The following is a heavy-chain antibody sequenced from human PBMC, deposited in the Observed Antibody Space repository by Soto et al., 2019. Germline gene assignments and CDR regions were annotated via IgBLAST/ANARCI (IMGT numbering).Heavy chain of an antibody. D-gene: IGHD3-3*01. CDR3: ARVPRNGGDLWIGYYNALDY. J-gene: IGHJ4*02. CDR2: ISSSSSYT. V-gene: IGHV3-11*06. Sequence: QVQLVESGGGLVKPGGSLRLSCAASGFTFSDYYMSWIRQAPGKGLEWVSYISSSSSYTNYADSVKGRFTISRDNAKNSRYLQMNSLRAEDTAVYYCARVPRNGGDLWIGYYNALDYWGQGTLVTVSS. CDR1: GFTFSDYY.